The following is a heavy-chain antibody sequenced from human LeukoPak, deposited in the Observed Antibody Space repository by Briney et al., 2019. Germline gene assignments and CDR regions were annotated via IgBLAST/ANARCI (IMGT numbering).Heavy chain of an antibody. CDR1: GDRVYRYSAA. CDR3: SRETSSSTWGRDY. CDR2: TFYRSKWYN. Sequence: SQTLSLTCAIFGDRVYRYSAALNWVRQSPSRGLEWLGRTFYRSKWYNDYAASVKSRVTVNPDTSKNQFSLQLNSVTPEDTAMYYCSRETSSSTWGRDYWGQGTLVTVSS. D-gene: IGHD2-2*01. J-gene: IGHJ4*02. V-gene: IGHV6-1*01.